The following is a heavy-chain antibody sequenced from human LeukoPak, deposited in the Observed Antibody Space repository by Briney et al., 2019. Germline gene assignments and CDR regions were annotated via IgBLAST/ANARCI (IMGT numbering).Heavy chain of an antibody. CDR1: GFSFSTYA. J-gene: IGHJ4*02. Sequence: GGSLRLSCAASGFSFSTYAMSWVRQAPGKGLEWVSAISGSGGSTYYADSVKGRFTISRDNSKNTLYLQMNSLRAEDTAVYYCAKSPERSSGVIDYWGQGTLVTVSS. D-gene: IGHD1-1*01. CDR3: AKSPERSSGVIDY. CDR2: ISGSGGST. V-gene: IGHV3-23*01.